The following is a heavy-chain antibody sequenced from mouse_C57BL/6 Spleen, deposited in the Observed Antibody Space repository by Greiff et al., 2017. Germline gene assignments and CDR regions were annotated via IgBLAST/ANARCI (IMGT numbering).Heavy chain of an antibody. CDR3: ARNALWYLDY. CDR2: IWTGGGT. J-gene: IGHJ2*01. D-gene: IGHD1-1*02. Sequence: VMLVESGPGLVAPSQSLSITCTVSGFSLTSYAISWVRQPPGKGLEWLGVIWTGGGTSYNSALKSRLSISKDNSKSQVFLKMNSLQTDDTARYYCARNALWYLDYWGQGTTLTVSS. V-gene: IGHV2-9-1*01. CDR1: GFSLTSYA.